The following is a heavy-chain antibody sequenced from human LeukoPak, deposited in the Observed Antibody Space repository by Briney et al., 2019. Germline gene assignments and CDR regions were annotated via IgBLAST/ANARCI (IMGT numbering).Heavy chain of an antibody. CDR1: GFTFSSYA. D-gene: IGHD6-19*01. CDR2: VSGSGGST. Sequence: GGSLRLSCAASGFTFSSYAMSWVRQAPGKGLEWVSAVSGSGGSTYYADSVKGRFTTSRDNSKNTLYLQMNSLRAEDTAVYYCAKDSSGWPPYFDYWGQGTLVTVSS. V-gene: IGHV3-23*01. CDR3: AKDSSGWPPYFDY. J-gene: IGHJ4*02.